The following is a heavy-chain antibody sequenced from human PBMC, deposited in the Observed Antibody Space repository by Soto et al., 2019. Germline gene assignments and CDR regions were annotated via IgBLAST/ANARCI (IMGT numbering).Heavy chain of an antibody. CDR1: GYTFTGYY. D-gene: IGHD5-18*01. J-gene: IGHJ4*02. CDR3: ARGYSYGYFFDY. CDR2: INPNSGGT. V-gene: IGHV1-2*02. Sequence: ASVKVSGKASGYTFTGYYMHGVGQAPGQGLEWMGWINPNSGGTNYAQKFQGRVTMTRDTSISTAYMELSRLRSDDTAVYYCARGYSYGYFFDYWGQGTLVTVSS.